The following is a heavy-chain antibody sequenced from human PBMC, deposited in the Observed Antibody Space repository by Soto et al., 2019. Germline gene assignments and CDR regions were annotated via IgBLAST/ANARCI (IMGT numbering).Heavy chain of an antibody. CDR2: IYYSGNT. J-gene: IGHJ4*02. CDR3: ARGGLHADSSGHGSLGY. D-gene: IGHD3-22*01. Sequence: SETLSLTCEVSGVPVSNRTHYWTCIRQPPGKGLEWIGYIYYSGNTNYNPTLKSRVTISVDTSKNQFSLKLRSVTAADMAVYYCARGGLHADSSGHGSLGYWGQGTLGTVPS. V-gene: IGHV4-61*01. CDR1: GVPVSNRTHY.